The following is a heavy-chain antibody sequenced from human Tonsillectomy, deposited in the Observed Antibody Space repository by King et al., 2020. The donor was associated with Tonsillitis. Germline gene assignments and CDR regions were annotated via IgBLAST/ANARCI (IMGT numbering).Heavy chain of an antibody. CDR3: ASSRGYSYGYGVY. D-gene: IGHD5-18*01. CDR2: IWYDGSNK. Sequence: VQLVESGGGVVQPGRSLRLSCAAYGFTFSSYGMHWVRQAPGKGLEWVAVIWYDGSNKYYADSVKGRFTISRDNSKNTLYLQMNSLRAEDTAVYYCASSRGYSYGYGVYWGQGTLVTVSS. V-gene: IGHV3-33*08. J-gene: IGHJ4*02. CDR1: GFTFSSYG.